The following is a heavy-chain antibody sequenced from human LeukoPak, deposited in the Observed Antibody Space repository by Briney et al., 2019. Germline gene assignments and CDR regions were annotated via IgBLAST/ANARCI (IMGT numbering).Heavy chain of an antibody. CDR2: IYPGDSDT. CDR1: GYSFTSYW. D-gene: IGHD3-9*01. CDR3: ARQRNYDILTGDYGMDY. V-gene: IGHV5-51*01. Sequence: GESLKISCKGSGYSFTSYWIGWVRQMPGKGLEWMGIIYPGDSDTRYSPSFQGQVTISADKSISTACLQWSSLKASDTAMYYCARQRNYDILTGDYGMDYWGQGTLVTVSS. J-gene: IGHJ4*02.